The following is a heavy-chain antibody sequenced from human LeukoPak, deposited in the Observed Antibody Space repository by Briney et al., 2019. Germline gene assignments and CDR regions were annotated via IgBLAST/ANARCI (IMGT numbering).Heavy chain of an antibody. J-gene: IGHJ4*02. CDR3: ASMDTAMGGGHFDY. CDR2: IIPIFGTA. CDR1: GGTFSSYA. D-gene: IGHD5-18*01. Sequence: SVKVSCTASGGTFSSYAISWVRQAPGQGLEWMGGIIPIFGTANYAQKFQGRVTITADKSSTTVYMELSSLRSDDTAVCYCASMDTAMGGGHFDYWGQGTLVTVSS. V-gene: IGHV1-69*06.